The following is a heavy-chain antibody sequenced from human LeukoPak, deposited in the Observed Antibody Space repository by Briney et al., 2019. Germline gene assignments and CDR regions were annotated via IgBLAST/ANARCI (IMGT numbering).Heavy chain of an antibody. CDR3: ARDRVYDFWSGYLEHPDAFDI. D-gene: IGHD3-3*01. CDR2: IWYDGSNK. CDR1: GFAFSSYG. Sequence: GGSLRLSCAASGFAFSSYGMHWVRQAPGKGLEWGAVIWYDGSNKYYADSVKGRFTISRDNSKNTLYLQMNSLRAEDTAVYYCARDRVYDFWSGYLEHPDAFDIWGQGTMVTVSS. J-gene: IGHJ3*02. V-gene: IGHV3-33*01.